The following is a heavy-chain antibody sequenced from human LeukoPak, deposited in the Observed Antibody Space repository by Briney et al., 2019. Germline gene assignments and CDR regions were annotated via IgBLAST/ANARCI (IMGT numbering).Heavy chain of an antibody. Sequence: GGSLRLSCAASGFSFSDAWMYWVRQPPGKGLEWVGRIKSKTDGGTTDYAAPVKGRFTISRDDSKNMLYLQMNSLKTEDTAVYYCTTDAPYYYGSGTKTDAFDLWGQGTMVTASS. V-gene: IGHV3-15*01. D-gene: IGHD3-10*01. CDR3: TTDAPYYYGSGTKTDAFDL. CDR1: GFSFSDAW. J-gene: IGHJ3*01. CDR2: IKSKTDGGTT.